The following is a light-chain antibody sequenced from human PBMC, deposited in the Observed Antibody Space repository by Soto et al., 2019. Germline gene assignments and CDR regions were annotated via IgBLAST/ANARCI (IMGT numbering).Light chain of an antibody. CDR3: QQYGRSPT. CDR1: QSVSSNY. Sequence: EIVLTQSPGTLSLSPGERATLSCRSSQSVSSNYLAWYQQKPDQAPRLVIYDVSGRATGIPDRFSGSGSGTDFTLTISRLELDDFAVYYCQQYGRSPTFGQGTKVEIK. V-gene: IGKV3-20*01. CDR2: DVS. J-gene: IGKJ1*01.